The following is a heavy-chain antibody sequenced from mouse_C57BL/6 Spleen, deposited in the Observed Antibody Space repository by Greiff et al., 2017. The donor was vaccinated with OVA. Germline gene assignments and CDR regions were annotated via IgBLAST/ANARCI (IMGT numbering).Heavy chain of an antibody. V-gene: IGHV1-5*01. D-gene: IGHD1-1*01. J-gene: IGHJ4*01. CDR1: GYTFTSYW. Sequence: VQLQQSGTVLARPGASVKMSCKTSGYTFTSYWMHWVKQRPGQGLEWIGAIYPGNSDTSYNQKFKGKAKLTAVTSASTAYMELSSLTNEDSAVYYCTRYYYGSFYAMDYWGQGTSVTVSS. CDR3: TRYYYGSFYAMDY. CDR2: IYPGNSDT.